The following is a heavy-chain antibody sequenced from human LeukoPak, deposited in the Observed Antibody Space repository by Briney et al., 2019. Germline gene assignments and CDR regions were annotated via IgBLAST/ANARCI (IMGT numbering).Heavy chain of an antibody. J-gene: IGHJ6*03. V-gene: IGHV4-59*01. D-gene: IGHD3-3*01. CDR3: ARAPPVGEHYYYYYYMDV. CDR1: GGSISSYY. Sequence: PSETLSLTCTVSGGSISSYYWSWIRQPPGKGLEWIGYIYYSGSTNYNPSLKSRVTISVDTSKNQFSLKLSSVTAADTAVYYCARAPPVGEHYYYYYYMDVWGKGTTVTVSS. CDR2: IYYSGST.